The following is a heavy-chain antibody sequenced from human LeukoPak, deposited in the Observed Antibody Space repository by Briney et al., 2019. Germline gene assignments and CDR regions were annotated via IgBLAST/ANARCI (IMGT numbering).Heavy chain of an antibody. CDR3: TRGEATYDF. CDR1: GFTFNNYA. Sequence: PGGSLRLSCAASGFTFNNYAMYWIRQAPGKGLEWASYISLSSSIIYYADSVKGRFTISRDNAKNSLYLQMHSLRAEDTAVYYCTRGEATYDFWGQGTLVTVSS. CDR2: ISLSSSII. D-gene: IGHD3-16*01. J-gene: IGHJ4*02. V-gene: IGHV3-48*01.